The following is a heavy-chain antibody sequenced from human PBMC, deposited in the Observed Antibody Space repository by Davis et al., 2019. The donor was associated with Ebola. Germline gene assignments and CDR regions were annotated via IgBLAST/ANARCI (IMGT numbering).Heavy chain of an antibody. V-gene: IGHV5-51*01. Sequence: GESLKISCKGSGYSFTSHWIAWVRQMPGKGPEWMGIIYPGDSDTRYNPSFQGQVTISADKSISTAYLQWSSLKASDTAMYFCARHALLQAAAPEPYFDYWGQGALVTVSS. CDR2: IYPGDSDT. CDR1: GYSFTSHW. D-gene: IGHD3-22*01. J-gene: IGHJ4*02. CDR3: ARHALLQAAAPEPYFDY.